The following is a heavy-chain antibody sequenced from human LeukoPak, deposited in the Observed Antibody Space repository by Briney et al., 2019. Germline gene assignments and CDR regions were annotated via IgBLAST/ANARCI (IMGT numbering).Heavy chain of an antibody. D-gene: IGHD2-15*01. Sequence: GGSLRLSCAASGFTFSSYGMHWVRQAPGKGLEWVAVISYDGSNKYYADPVKGRFTISRDNSKNTLYLQMNSLRAEDTAVYYCAKDYLRYCSGGSCFVFDYWGQGTLVTVSS. J-gene: IGHJ4*02. V-gene: IGHV3-30*18. CDR2: ISYDGSNK. CDR3: AKDYLRYCSGGSCFVFDY. CDR1: GFTFSSYG.